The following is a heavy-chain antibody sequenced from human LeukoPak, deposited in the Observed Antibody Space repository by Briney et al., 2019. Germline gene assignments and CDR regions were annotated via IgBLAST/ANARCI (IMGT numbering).Heavy chain of an antibody. D-gene: IGHD4-23*01. V-gene: IGHV3-7*01. CDR3: ARSRLRWYSDY. J-gene: IGHJ4*02. CDR2: VKQDGGEK. CDR1: GFTFSSYW. Sequence: GVSLRLSCAASGFTFSSYWMSWVRQAPGKGLEWVANVKQDGGEKYYVDSVKGRFTISRDNAKNSLYLQMNSLRAEDTAVYYCARSRLRWYSDYWGQGTLVTVS.